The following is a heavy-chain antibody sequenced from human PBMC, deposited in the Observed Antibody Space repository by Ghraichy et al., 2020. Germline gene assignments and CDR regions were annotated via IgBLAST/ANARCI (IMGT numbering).Heavy chain of an antibody. D-gene: IGHD3-9*01. Sequence: GGSPRLSCAASGFTFSSYAMSWVRQAPGKGLEWVSAISGSGGSTYYADSVKGRFTISRDNSKNTLYLQMNSLRAEDTAVYYCAKGAYYDILTGPDYWGQGTLVTVSS. CDR3: AKGAYYDILTGPDY. CDR1: GFTFSSYA. J-gene: IGHJ4*02. CDR2: ISGSGGST. V-gene: IGHV3-23*01.